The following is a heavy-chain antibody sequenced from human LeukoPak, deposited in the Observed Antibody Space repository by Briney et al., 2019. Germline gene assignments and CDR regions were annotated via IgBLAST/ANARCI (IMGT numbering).Heavy chain of an antibody. CDR2: ISTSGETT. V-gene: IGHV3-23*01. J-gene: IGHJ4*02. CDR1: GFGYSTFA. CDR3: AKASYIWNDSPFDS. Sequence: PGGSLRLSCAASGFGYSTFAMAWVRRAPGKGLEWVSTISTSGETTYYADSVKGRFTASRDNSKNTLSLQMNGLRVDDTAVYFCAKASYIWNDSPFDSWGQGALVTVSS. D-gene: IGHD1-1*01.